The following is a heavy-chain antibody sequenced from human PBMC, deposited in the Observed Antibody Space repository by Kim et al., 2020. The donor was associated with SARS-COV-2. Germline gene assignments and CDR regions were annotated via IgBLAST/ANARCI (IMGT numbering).Heavy chain of an antibody. CDR1: GFTFSNYA. V-gene: IGHV3-64D*09. D-gene: IGHD6-13*01. Sequence: GGSLRLSCSASGFTFSNYAMHWVRQAPGKGLEYVSAISDNGGNTYYADSMKGRFSISRDNSKNTLYLQMSSLRSDDTALYYCVKGLKGAAAGGSRLGYWGQGTLVTVSS. CDR3: VKGLKGAAAGGSRLGY. J-gene: IGHJ4*02. CDR2: ISDNGGNT.